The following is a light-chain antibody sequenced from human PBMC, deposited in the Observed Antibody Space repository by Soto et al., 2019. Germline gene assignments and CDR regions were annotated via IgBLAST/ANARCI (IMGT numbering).Light chain of an antibody. J-gene: IGKJ1*01. CDR1: QGIRNE. CDR3: LQDYNYPWT. CDR2: AAS. V-gene: IGKV1-6*01. Sequence: AIQMTQSPSSLSASVGDRVTITCRASQGIRNELGWYQQKPGKAPNLLIYAASTLEIGVPSRFSGSGSGTDFTLTISSLQPEDFATYYCLQDYNYPWTFGQGTKVEIK.